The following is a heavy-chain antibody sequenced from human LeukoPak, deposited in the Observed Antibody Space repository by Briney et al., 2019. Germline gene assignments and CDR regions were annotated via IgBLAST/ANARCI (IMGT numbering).Heavy chain of an antibody. J-gene: IGHJ6*02. V-gene: IGHV3-11*01. Sequence: GGSLRLSCAASGFTFSDYYMYWIRQAPGKGLEWVSYISSSGSTIYYADSVKGRFAISRGNAKNSLYLQMNSLRAEDTAVYYCVRPYDYGSMDVWGQGTTVTVSS. CDR1: GFTFSDYY. D-gene: IGHD4-17*01. CDR2: ISSSGSTI. CDR3: VRPYDYGSMDV.